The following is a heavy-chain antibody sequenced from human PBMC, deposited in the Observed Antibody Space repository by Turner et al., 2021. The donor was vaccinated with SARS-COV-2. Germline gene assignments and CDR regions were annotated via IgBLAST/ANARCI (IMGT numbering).Heavy chain of an antibody. J-gene: IGHJ5*02. CDR1: GYTFTSYD. CDR3: ARAAQLTVWFDP. CDR2: MNPNSGNT. D-gene: IGHD3-9*01. V-gene: IGHV1-8*01. Sequence: QVQLVQSGAEVKTPGASVKASSMVSGYTFTSYDINWVRQATGQGLEWMGWMNPNSGNTGYAQKFQGRVTMTRNTSISTAYMELSSLRSEDTAVYYCARAAQLTVWFDPWGQGTLVTVSS.